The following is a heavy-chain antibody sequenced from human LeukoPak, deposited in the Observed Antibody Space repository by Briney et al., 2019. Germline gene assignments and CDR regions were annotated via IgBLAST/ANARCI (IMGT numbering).Heavy chain of an antibody. CDR3: ASLFGGQWLGRGDYFDY. Sequence: PSETLSLTCTVSGGSISSYYWSRIRQPPGKGLEWIGYIYYSGSTNYNPSLKSRVTISVDTSKNQFSLKLSSVTAADTAVYYCASLFGGQWLGRGDYFDYWGQGTLVTVSS. CDR2: IYYSGST. J-gene: IGHJ4*02. D-gene: IGHD6-19*01. V-gene: IGHV4-59*01. CDR1: GGSISSYY.